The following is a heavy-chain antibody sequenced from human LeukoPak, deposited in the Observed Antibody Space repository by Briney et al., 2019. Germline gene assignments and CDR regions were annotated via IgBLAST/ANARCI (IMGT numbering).Heavy chain of an antibody. CDR2: IIPIFGTA. CDR1: GYTFTGYY. CDR3: ARGPSRDYSGWFDP. V-gene: IGHV1-69*06. Sequence: SVKVSCKASGYTFTGYYMHWVRQAPGQGLEWMGGIIPIFGTANYAQKFQGRVTITADKSTSTAYMELSSLRSEDTAVYYCARGPSRDYSGWFDPWGQGTLVTVSS. J-gene: IGHJ5*02. D-gene: IGHD4-17*01.